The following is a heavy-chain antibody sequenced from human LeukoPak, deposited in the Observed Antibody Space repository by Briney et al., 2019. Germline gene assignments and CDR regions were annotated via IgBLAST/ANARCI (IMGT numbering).Heavy chain of an antibody. CDR1: GFTFRNYW. J-gene: IGHJ4*02. V-gene: IGHV3-7*01. CDR3: ARDIQLYNFDF. CDR2: IKQDGSEK. D-gene: IGHD1-1*01. Sequence: GGSLRLSCAASGFTFRNYWMSWVRQAPGKGLEWVANIKQDGSEKYYVDSVKGRFIVSRDNAKNSLYLQMNSLRAEDTAVYYCARDIQLYNFDFWGQGTLVTVSS.